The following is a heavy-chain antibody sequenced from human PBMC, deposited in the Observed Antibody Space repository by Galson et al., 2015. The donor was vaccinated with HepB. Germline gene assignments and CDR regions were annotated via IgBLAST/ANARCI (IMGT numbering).Heavy chain of an antibody. V-gene: IGHV3-30*18. J-gene: IGHJ4*02. CDR2: ISYDGSNK. Sequence: SLRLSCAASGFTFSSYGMHWVRQAPGKGLEWVAVISYDGSNKYYADSVKGRFTISRDNSKNTLYLQMNSLRAEDTAVYYCAKTSHYYNSSGYYPLFDYWGQGTLVTVSS. CDR1: GFTFSSYG. CDR3: AKTSHYYNSSGYYPLFDY. D-gene: IGHD3-22*01.